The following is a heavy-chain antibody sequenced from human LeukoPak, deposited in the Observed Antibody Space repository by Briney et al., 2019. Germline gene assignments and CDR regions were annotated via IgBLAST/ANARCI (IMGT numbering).Heavy chain of an antibody. CDR3: ARDRCGGDCYCFDY. D-gene: IGHD2-21*02. V-gene: IGHV3-33*01. J-gene: IGHJ4*02. CDR1: GFTFSIYG. Sequence: GGSLRLSCAASGFTFSIYGMHWVRQVPGKGLEWVALISDDGSTKFYADAVKGRSTISRDNSKNTLSLQMNSLRAEDTAVYYCARDRCGGDCYCFDYWGQGTLVTVCS. CDR2: ISDDGSTK.